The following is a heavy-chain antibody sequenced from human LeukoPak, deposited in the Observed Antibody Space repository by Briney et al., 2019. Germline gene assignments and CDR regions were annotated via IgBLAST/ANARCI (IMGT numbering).Heavy chain of an antibody. CDR3: GRVGRYYYDSSGYYRKGWFDP. CDR2: IYYSGST. V-gene: IGHV4-59*01. CDR1: GGSISSYY. Sequence: PSETLSLTCTVSGGSISSYYWSWIRQPPGKGLEWIGYIYYSGSTNYNPSLKSRVSISVDTSKNQFFLKLSSVTAADTAVYYCGRVGRYYYDSSGYYRKGWFDPWGQGTLVTVSS. J-gene: IGHJ5*02. D-gene: IGHD3-22*01.